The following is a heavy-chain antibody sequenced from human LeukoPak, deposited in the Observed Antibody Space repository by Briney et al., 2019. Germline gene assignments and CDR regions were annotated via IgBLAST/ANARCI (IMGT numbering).Heavy chain of an antibody. CDR1: GFTFGSYA. CDR3: AIMHGYYDGSGYWVQ. CDR2: ISPSGDRT. V-gene: IGHV3-23*01. D-gene: IGHD3-22*01. J-gene: IGHJ4*02. Sequence: GGSLRLSCAASGFTFGSYAMSWVRQAPGKGLEWVSFISPSGDRTSNADSMEARFTISRDNPRNTLYLQMNSLRDEDTAVYYCAIMHGYYDGSGYWVQWGQGTLVTVSS.